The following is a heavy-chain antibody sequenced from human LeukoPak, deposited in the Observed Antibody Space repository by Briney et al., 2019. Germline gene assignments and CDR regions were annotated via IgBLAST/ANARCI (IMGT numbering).Heavy chain of an antibody. V-gene: IGHV4-31*03. Sequence: PSETLSLTCTVSGGSISSGGYYWSWIRQHPGKGLEWIGYTYYSGSTYYNPSLKSRVTISVDTSKNQFSLKLSSVTAADTAVYYCARKGIVATIYDYWGQGTLVTVSS. D-gene: IGHD5-12*01. CDR2: TYYSGST. CDR1: GGSISSGGYY. J-gene: IGHJ4*02. CDR3: ARKGIVATIYDY.